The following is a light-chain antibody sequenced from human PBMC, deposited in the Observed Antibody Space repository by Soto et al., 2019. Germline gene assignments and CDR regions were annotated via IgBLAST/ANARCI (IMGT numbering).Light chain of an antibody. Sequence: QLVLTQSPSASASLGASVKLTCTLSSGHSSYAIAWHQQQPEKGPRYLMKLNSDGSHSKGDGIPDRFSGSSSGAARYLTISRLQSEDEADYYCQTWGTGIQGVFGGGTKLTVL. V-gene: IGLV4-69*01. J-gene: IGLJ3*02. CDR1: SGHSSYA. CDR2: LNSDGSH. CDR3: QTWGTGIQGV.